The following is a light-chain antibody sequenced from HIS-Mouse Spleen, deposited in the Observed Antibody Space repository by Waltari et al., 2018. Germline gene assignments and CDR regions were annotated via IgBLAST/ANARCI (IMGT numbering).Light chain of an antibody. V-gene: IGLV3-21*02. CDR2: DDS. CDR1: NIGSKS. Sequence: SYVLTQPPSVSVAPGQTARITCGGNNIGSKSVHWYQQKPGQAPVLVVYDDSDRPSWIPERFSGANSGNTATLTISRVEAGDEADYYCQVWDSSSDHPVVFGGGTKLTVL. J-gene: IGLJ2*01. CDR3: QVWDSSSDHPVV.